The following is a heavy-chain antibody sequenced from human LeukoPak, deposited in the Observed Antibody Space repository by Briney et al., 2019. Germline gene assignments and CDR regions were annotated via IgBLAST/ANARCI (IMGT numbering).Heavy chain of an antibody. V-gene: IGHV1-2*02. CDR3: ARSTTGPDAFDI. Sequence: ASVKVSCKASGYTFTGCYMHWVRQAPGQGLEWMGWINPNSGGTNYAQKFQGRVTVTRDTSISTAYMELSRLRSDDTAVYYCARSTTGPDAFDIWGQGTMVTVSS. D-gene: IGHD3-9*01. CDR1: GYTFTGCY. CDR2: INPNSGGT. J-gene: IGHJ3*02.